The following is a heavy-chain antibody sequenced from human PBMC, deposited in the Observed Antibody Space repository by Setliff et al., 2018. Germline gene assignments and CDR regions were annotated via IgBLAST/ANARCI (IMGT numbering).Heavy chain of an antibody. Sequence: GGSLRLSCAASGITFSNYAMSWVRQAPGKGLEWVSAISGGGDGTYYADSVKGRFTISRDSAKNSLYLQMNSLRAEDTAVYYCAREGKEGFGELPDYYYYYMDVWGKGTTVTVSS. J-gene: IGHJ6*03. V-gene: IGHV3-23*01. CDR1: GITFSNYA. CDR3: AREGKEGFGELPDYYYYYMDV. D-gene: IGHD3-10*01. CDR2: ISGGGDGT.